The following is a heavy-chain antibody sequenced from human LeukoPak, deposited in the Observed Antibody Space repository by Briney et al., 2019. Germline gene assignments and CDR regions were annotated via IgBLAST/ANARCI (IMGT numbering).Heavy chain of an antibody. Sequence: GGSLRLSCAASGFXFSSYGIHWVRQAPGKGLEWVAVISYDGGNKYYADSVKGRFTISRDNSKNTLYLQVNSLRAEDTAVYYCARWNDYGDYGGDYWGQGTLVTVSS. J-gene: IGHJ4*02. D-gene: IGHD4-17*01. V-gene: IGHV3-30*03. CDR3: ARWNDYGDYGGDY. CDR2: ISYDGGNK. CDR1: GFXFSSYG.